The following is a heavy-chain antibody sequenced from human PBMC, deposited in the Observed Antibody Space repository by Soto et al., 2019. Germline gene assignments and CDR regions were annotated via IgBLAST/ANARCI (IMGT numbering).Heavy chain of an antibody. CDR1: GFTFSNAW. J-gene: IGHJ4*02. D-gene: IGHD3-22*01. Sequence: GGSLRLSCAASGFTFSNAWMSWVRQAPGKGLEWVGRIKGEADGGTTDYAAPVKGRITISRDHPKDTLYLQMNSLKTEDTAVYYCTTGLSNGYYNFDYWGQG. CDR2: IKGEADGGTT. CDR3: TTGLSNGYYNFDY. V-gene: IGHV3-15*01.